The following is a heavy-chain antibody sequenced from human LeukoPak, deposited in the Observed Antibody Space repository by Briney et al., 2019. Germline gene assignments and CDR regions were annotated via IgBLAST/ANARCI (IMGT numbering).Heavy chain of an antibody. V-gene: IGHV1-18*04. CDR3: ARGLGEYYYDSSGYPDTFDY. CDR1: GYTFTSYY. CDR2: ISAYNGNT. J-gene: IGHJ4*02. Sequence: ASVKVSCKASGYTFTSYYMHWVRQAPGQGLEWMGWISAYNGNTNYAQKLQGRVTMTTDTSTSTAYMELRSLRSDDTAVYYCARGLGEYYYDSSGYPDTFDYWGQGTLVTVSS. D-gene: IGHD3-22*01.